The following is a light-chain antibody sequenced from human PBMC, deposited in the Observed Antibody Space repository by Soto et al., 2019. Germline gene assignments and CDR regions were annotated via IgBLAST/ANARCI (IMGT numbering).Light chain of an antibody. CDR3: QQYNSDWNT. Sequence: DIQMTQSPSTLSASVRDRVTITCRASQSISNSLAWYQQRPGKAPKLLIHKASSLETGVPSRFSGSGSGTEFTLTISSLQPDDFATYYCQQYNSDWNTFGQGTKVDIK. CDR2: KAS. V-gene: IGKV1-5*03. CDR1: QSISNS. J-gene: IGKJ2*01.